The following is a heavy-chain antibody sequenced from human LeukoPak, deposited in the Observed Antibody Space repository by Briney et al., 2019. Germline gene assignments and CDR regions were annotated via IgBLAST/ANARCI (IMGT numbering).Heavy chain of an antibody. CDR2: ISGSGGST. J-gene: IGHJ4*02. D-gene: IGHD5-18*01. CDR1: GFTFSSYA. CDR3: AKDPVEDTAMVRGNVHY. V-gene: IGHV3-23*01. Sequence: PGGSLRLSCAASGFTFSSYAMSWVRQAPGKGLEWVSAISGSGGSTYYADSVKGRFTISRDNSKNTLYLQMNSLRAEDTAVYYCAKDPVEDTAMVRGNVHYWGQGTLVTVSS.